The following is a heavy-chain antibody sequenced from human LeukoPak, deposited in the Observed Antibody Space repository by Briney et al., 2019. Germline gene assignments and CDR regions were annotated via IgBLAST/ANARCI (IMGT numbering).Heavy chain of an antibody. CDR1: GFTFSSYW. V-gene: IGHV3-74*01. J-gene: IGHJ6*02. CDR2: INSDGSST. CDR3: ARPRLIGVVTLGMDV. D-gene: IGHD3-3*01. Sequence: GGSLRLSCAASGFTFSSYWMHWVRQAPGKGLVWVSRINSDGSSTSYADSVKGRFTISRDNAKNTLYLQMNSLRAEDTAVYYCARPRLIGVVTLGMDVWGQGTTVTVSS.